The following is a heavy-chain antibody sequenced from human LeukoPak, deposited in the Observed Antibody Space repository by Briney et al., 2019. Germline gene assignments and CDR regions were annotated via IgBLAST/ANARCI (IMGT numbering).Heavy chain of an antibody. V-gene: IGHV3-7*01. D-gene: IGHD2-21*02. CDR2: IKQDGSEK. CDR3: ARETPTAPDAFDI. Sequence: GGSLRRSCAASGFTSSSYLMSWVRQAPGKGLEWVANIKQDGSEKKYVDSVKGRFTISRDNAKNSLYLQMNSLRAQDTAVYYCARETPTAPDAFDIWGQGTMVTVSS. CDR1: GFTSSSYL. J-gene: IGHJ3*02.